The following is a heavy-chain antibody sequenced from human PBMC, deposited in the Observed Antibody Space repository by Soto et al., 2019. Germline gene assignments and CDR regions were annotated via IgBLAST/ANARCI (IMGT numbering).Heavy chain of an antibody. CDR2: IYPGDSDT. J-gene: IGHJ4*02. D-gene: IGHD1-26*01. CDR1: GYSFTSYW. Sequence: GESLKISCKGSGYSFTSYWTGWVRQMPGKGLEWMGVIYPGDSDTRYSPSFQGQVTISADKSINTAYLQWSSLRAEDTAVYYCARRGSGSYYDYWGQGTLVTVSS. CDR3: ARRGSGSYYDY. V-gene: IGHV5-51*01.